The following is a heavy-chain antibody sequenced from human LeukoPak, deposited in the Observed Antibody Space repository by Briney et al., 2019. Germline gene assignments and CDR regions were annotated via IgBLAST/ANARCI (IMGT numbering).Heavy chain of an antibody. CDR3: ARPSTSSGAFDP. V-gene: IGHV4-38-2*01. J-gene: IGHJ5*02. D-gene: IGHD2-2*01. CDR2: IYHSGST. CDR1: GYSISSGYY. Sequence: SETLSLTCAVSGYSISSGYYWGWIRQPPGKGLEWIGRIYHSGSTYYNPSLKSRVTISVDTSKNQFSLKLSSVTAADTAVYYCARPSTSSGAFDPWGQGTLVTVSS.